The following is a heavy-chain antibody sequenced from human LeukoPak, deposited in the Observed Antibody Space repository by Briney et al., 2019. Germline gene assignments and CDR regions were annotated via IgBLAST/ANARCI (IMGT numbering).Heavy chain of an antibody. V-gene: IGHV3-48*03. CDR3: ARDGPYDSSGYFGF. Sequence: PGGSLRLSCAASGFTFSSYEMNWVRQAPGRGLEWISYISSSGSAIYYVDSVKGRFTISRDNAKNSLYLQMNSLRAEDMAVYYCARDGPYDSSGYFGFWGQGTLVTVSS. J-gene: IGHJ4*02. CDR1: GFTFSSYE. CDR2: ISSSGSAI. D-gene: IGHD3-22*01.